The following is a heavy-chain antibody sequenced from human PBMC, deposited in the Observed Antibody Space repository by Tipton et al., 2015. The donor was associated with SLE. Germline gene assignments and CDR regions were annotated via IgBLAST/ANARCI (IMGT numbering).Heavy chain of an antibody. J-gene: IGHJ6*02. CDR1: GGSISSYY. Sequence: LRLSCTVSGGSISSYYWSWIRQPPGKGLEWIGYIYYSGSTNYNPSLKSRVTISVDTSKNQFSLKLSSVTAADTAVYYCARAADMDVWGQGTTVTVSS. CDR3: ARAADMDV. V-gene: IGHV4-59*08. D-gene: IGHD2-15*01. CDR2: IYYSGST.